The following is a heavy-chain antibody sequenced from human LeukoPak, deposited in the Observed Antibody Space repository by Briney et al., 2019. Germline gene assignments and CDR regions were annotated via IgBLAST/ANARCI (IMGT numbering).Heavy chain of an antibody. V-gene: IGHV3-11*05. D-gene: IGHD5-18*01. Sequence: GGSLRLSCAASGLTFSDYYMSWIRQAPGKGLEWVSYISRSSGHTNYADSVKGRFTISRDNAKNSLYLQMNSLRAEDTAVYYCARDRRYTGGIDYWGQGTLVTVSS. CDR1: GLTFSDYY. CDR2: ISRSSGHT. CDR3: ARDRRYTGGIDY. J-gene: IGHJ4*02.